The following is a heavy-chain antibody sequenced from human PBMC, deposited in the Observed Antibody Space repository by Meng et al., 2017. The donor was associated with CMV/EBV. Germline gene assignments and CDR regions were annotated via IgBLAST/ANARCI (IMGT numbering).Heavy chain of an antibody. J-gene: IGHJ6*02. V-gene: IGHV3-53*01. CDR1: GFTFSNSD. D-gene: IGHD6-6*01. CDR2: IYSGGST. Sequence: GESLKISCAASGFTFSNSDMNWVRQAPGKGLEWVSVIYSGGSTYYADSVKGRFTISRDNSKNTLYLQMNSLRAEDTAVYYCAGSSSSYYYYGMDVWGQGTTVTVSS. CDR3: AGSSSSYYYYGMDV.